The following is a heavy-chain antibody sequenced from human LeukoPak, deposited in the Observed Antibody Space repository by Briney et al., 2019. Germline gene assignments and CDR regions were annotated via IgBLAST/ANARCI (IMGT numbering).Heavy chain of an antibody. Sequence: SETLSLTCTVSGGSISSGSDYWSWIRQPPGKGLEWIGYIDHTGITNYNPSLNSRVTISRDTSKNHFSLELSSVTAADTAVYYCARSYYGSGSYSTRHYYYYYMDVWGKGTTVTISS. CDR1: GGSISSGSDY. J-gene: IGHJ6*03. CDR2: IDHTGIT. V-gene: IGHV4-61*03. D-gene: IGHD3-10*01. CDR3: ARSYYGSGSYSTRHYYYYYMDV.